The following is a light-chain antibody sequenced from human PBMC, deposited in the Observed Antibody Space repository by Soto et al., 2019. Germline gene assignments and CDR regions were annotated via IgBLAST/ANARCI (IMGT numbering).Light chain of an antibody. V-gene: IGLV8-61*01. Sequence: QTVVTQEPSFSVSPGGTVTLTCGLSSDSVSASHLPSWYQQTPGQAPRTLIYNTNTRSSGVLVSFCAYFLGNRAGLASTGGQADEAADYFCVLYMRIGSSVFGRGTKLTVL. CDR1: SDSVSASHL. CDR3: VLYMRIGSSV. J-gene: IGLJ2*01. CDR2: NTN.